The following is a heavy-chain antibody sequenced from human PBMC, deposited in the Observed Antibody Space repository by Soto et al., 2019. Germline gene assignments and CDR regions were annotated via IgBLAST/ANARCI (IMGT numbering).Heavy chain of an antibody. J-gene: IGHJ4*02. CDR1: GFTFSSYG. CDR3: ASREGYSVYDWRFDY. V-gene: IGHV3-30*03. Sequence: GGSLRLSCAASGFTFSSYGMHWVRQAPGKGLEWVAVISYDGSNKYYADSVKGRFTISRDNSKNTLYLQMNSLRAEDAAVYYCASREGYSVYDWRFDYWGQGTLVTVSS. CDR2: ISYDGSNK. D-gene: IGHD5-12*01.